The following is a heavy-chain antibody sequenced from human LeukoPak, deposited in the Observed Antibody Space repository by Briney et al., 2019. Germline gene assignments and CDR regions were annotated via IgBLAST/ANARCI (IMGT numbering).Heavy chain of an antibody. Sequence: GSLRLSCAASGFTFSSYWLHWVRQAPGKGLVWVSRINSDGTTSYADSVKGRFTISRDNVKNTLYLQMNSLRAEDTAVYYCARDPIIIVPAALDYWGQGTLVTVSS. D-gene: IGHD2-2*01. CDR3: ARDPIIIVPAALDY. J-gene: IGHJ4*02. CDR1: GFTFSSYW. V-gene: IGHV3-74*01. CDR2: INSDGTT.